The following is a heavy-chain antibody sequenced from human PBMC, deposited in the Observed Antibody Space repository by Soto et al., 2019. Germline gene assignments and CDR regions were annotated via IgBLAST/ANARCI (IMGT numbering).Heavy chain of an antibody. Sequence: QVQLQESGPGLVEPSQTLSLTCTVSGGSVSSGGYFWSWIRQPPGEGLEWIGHIYNSGSTYSNPSLRGRVTISGDTSKSQFSLTLSSVTAADTAVYYCARGPSADKIDFWGQGTLVTVSS. CDR3: ARGPSADKIDF. D-gene: IGHD3-3*01. V-gene: IGHV4-30-4*01. CDR1: GGSVSSGGYF. CDR2: IYNSGST. J-gene: IGHJ4*02.